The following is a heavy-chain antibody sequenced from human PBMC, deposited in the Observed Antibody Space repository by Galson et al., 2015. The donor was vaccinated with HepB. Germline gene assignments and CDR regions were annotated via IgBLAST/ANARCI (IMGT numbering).Heavy chain of an antibody. V-gene: IGHV3-7*01. CDR3: AREASSGWSYYYYYGMDV. Sequence: SLRLSCAASGFTFSSYWMSWVRQAPGKGLEWVANIKQDGSEKYYVDSVKGRFTISRDNAKNSLYLQMNSLRAEDTAVYYCAREASSGWSYYYYYGMDVWGQGTTVTVSS. CDR2: IKQDGSEK. D-gene: IGHD6-19*01. J-gene: IGHJ6*02. CDR1: GFTFSSYW.